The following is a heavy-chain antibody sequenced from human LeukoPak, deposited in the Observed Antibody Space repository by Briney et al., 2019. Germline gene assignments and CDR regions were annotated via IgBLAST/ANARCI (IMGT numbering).Heavy chain of an antibody. CDR1: GFTFSSYA. J-gene: IGHJ4*02. CDR3: ANPHLWFGQLNHFDY. CDR2: ISGSGGST. Sequence: PGGSLRLSCAASGFTFSSYAMSWVRQAPGKGLEWVSAISGSGGSTYYADSVKGRFTISRDNSKNTLYLQMNSLRAEDTAVYYCANPHLWFGQLNHFDYWGQGTLVTVSS. D-gene: IGHD3-10*01. V-gene: IGHV3-23*01.